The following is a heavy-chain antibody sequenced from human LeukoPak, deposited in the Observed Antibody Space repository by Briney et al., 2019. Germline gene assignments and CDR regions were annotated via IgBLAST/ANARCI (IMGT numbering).Heavy chain of an antibody. CDR1: GFSFSNYW. Sequence: GGSLRLSCAGAGFSFSNYWMTWVRQAPGKGLEWVASIKEDGSEKYYVDSVKGRFTISRDNAKNSLNLQMNSLRVEDTGLYYCARHPVGAASAVNIHHYDYCMDVWGKGTTVTISS. J-gene: IGHJ6*03. CDR2: IKEDGSEK. V-gene: IGHV3-7*01. CDR3: ARHPVGAASAVNIHHYDYCMDV. D-gene: IGHD3-16*01.